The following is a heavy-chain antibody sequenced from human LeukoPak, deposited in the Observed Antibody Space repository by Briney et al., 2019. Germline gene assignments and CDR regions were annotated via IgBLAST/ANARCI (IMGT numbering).Heavy chain of an antibody. J-gene: IGHJ4*02. CDR2: IYYSGST. CDR3: ARVPGSGYCSSTSCLSFDY. CDR1: AGSISSYY. D-gene: IGHD2-2*01. V-gene: IGHV4-59*01. Sequence: SETLSLTCTVSAGSISSYYWSWIRQPPGKGLEWIGFIYYSGSTNYNPSLKSRVTISVDTSKNQFSLKLSSVTAADTAVYYCARVPGSGYCSSTSCLSFDYWGQGTLVTVSS.